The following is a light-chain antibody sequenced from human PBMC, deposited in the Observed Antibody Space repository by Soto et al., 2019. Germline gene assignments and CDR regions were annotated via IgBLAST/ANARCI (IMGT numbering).Light chain of an antibody. J-gene: IGKJ1*01. Sequence: EIALTQSPATLSLSPGERATPSCRASQGVSSYLACYQQKPGQAPRLLIYDASNRATGIPARFSGSGSGTDFTLTISSLEPEDFAVYYCQQRSNWPPWTFGQGTKVDIK. CDR3: QQRSNWPPWT. V-gene: IGKV3-11*01. CDR1: QGVSSY. CDR2: DAS.